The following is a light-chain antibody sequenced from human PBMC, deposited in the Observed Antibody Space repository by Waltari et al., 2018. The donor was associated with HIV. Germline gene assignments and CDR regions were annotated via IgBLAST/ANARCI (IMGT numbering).Light chain of an antibody. J-gene: IGKJ2*01. Sequence: VLTQSPAFQSVTPRERVTITCRASQNTGTSLHWYQQKRNQSPSLLIKFASQSFSAVPSRFSGSGSGTDFTLTINSLEPEDAATYYCLQSSTFPYTFGHGTKLEIK. V-gene: IGKV6-21*01. CDR3: LQSSTFPYT. CDR1: QNTGTS. CDR2: FAS.